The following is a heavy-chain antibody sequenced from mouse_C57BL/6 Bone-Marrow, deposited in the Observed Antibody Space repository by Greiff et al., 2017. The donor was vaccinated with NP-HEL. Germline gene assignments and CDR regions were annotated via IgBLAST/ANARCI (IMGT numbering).Heavy chain of an antibody. Sequence: QVTLKESGPGILQPSQTLSLTCSFSGFSLSTFGMGLVWNRQPSGKGLEWLAHIWWDDDKYYNPALKSRLIISKDTSKNQLFLKIAKVDTTDTATYYCARRFITTVVGNWYFDVWGTGTTVTVSS. CDR2: IWWDDDK. CDR1: GFSLSTFGMG. V-gene: IGHV8-8*01. D-gene: IGHD1-1*01. CDR3: ARRFITTVVGNWYFDV. J-gene: IGHJ1*03.